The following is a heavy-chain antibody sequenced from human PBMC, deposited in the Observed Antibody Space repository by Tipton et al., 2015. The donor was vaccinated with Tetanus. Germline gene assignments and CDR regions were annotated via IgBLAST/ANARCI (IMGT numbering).Heavy chain of an antibody. V-gene: IGHV5-51*01. Sequence: QLVQSGGEVKKPGESLKISCKGSGYIFNNYWIGWVRQKPGKGLEWMGIIYPGDSDTRYSPSFQGQVTISVDKSINTAYLQWSSLKASDTSMFYCARAHCADGVCNFDFWGQGALVSVAS. CDR2: IYPGDSDT. CDR3: ARAHCADGVCNFDF. D-gene: IGHD2-8*01. J-gene: IGHJ4*02. CDR1: GYIFNNYW.